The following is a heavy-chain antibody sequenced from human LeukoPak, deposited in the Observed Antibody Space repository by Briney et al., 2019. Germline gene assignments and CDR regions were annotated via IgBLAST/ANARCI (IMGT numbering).Heavy chain of an antibody. D-gene: IGHD3-22*01. V-gene: IGHV1-69*13. CDR1: GGTFSIYA. J-gene: IGHJ4*02. Sequence: SVKVSCKASGGTFSIYAINWVRQAPGQGLEWMGGIIPIFATANYAQKFQGRVTITADESTSTAYMQLSSLRSEDTAVYYCARGGDSSGYHTSYYFDYWGQGTLVTVSS. CDR2: IIPIFATA. CDR3: ARGGDSSGYHTSYYFDY.